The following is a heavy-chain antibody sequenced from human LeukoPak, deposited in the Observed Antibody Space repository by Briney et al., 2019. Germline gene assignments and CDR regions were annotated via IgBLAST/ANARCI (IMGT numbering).Heavy chain of an antibody. D-gene: IGHD6-19*01. Sequence: ASVEVSCKASGYTFTGYYMHWVRQAPGQGLEWMGWINSNSGGTNYAQKFQGRVTMTRDTSITTAYMELSSLRSDDTAVYYCAKDAEYSSGYGMDVWGQGTTVTVSS. J-gene: IGHJ6*02. CDR2: INSNSGGT. CDR3: AKDAEYSSGYGMDV. V-gene: IGHV1-2*02. CDR1: GYTFTGYY.